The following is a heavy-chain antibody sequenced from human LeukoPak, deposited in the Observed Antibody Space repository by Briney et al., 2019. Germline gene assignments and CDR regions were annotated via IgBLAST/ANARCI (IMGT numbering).Heavy chain of an antibody. CDR3: ARGAVYYYDSSGYIFGY. CDR2: ISYDGSNK. J-gene: IGHJ4*02. D-gene: IGHD3-22*01. V-gene: IGHV3-30-3*01. Sequence: GRSLRLSCAASGFTFSSYAMHWVRQAPGKGLEWVAVISYDGSNKYYADSVKGRFTISRDNSKNTLYLQMNSLRAEDTAVYYRARGAVYYYDSSGYIFGYWGQGTLVTVSS. CDR1: GFTFSSYA.